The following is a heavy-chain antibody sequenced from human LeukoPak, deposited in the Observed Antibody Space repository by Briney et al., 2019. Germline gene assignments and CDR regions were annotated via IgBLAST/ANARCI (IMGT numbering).Heavy chain of an antibody. D-gene: IGHD3-10*01. Sequence: SETLSLTCAAYGGSFSGYYWSWIRQPPGKGLEWIGEINHSGSTNYNPSLKSRVTISVDTSKNQFSLKLSSVTAADTAVYYCARLTYYGSGSGMDVWGKGTTVTISS. V-gene: IGHV4-34*01. CDR1: GGSFSGYY. J-gene: IGHJ6*04. CDR3: ARLTYYGSGSGMDV. CDR2: INHSGST.